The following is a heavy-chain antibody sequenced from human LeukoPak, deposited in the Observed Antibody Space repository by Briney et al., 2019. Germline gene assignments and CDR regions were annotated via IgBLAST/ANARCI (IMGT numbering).Heavy chain of an antibody. J-gene: IGHJ4*02. CDR3: ARERGGGRKPRNFDY. CDR1: GGSISSYY. V-gene: IGHV4-59*01. Sequence: SSETLSLTCTVSGGSISSYYRSWIRQPPGKGLEWIGYIYYSGSTNYNPPLKSRVTISVDTSKNQFSLKLSSVTAADTAVYYCARERGGGRKPRNFDYWGQGTLVTVSS. D-gene: IGHD1-26*01. CDR2: IYYSGST.